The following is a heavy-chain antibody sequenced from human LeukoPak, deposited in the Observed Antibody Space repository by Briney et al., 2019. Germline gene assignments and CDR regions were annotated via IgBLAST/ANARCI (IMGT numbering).Heavy chain of an antibody. V-gene: IGHV3-48*03. CDR2: ICCWGSHI. CDR1: GFTFSSYE. D-gene: IGHD3-10*01. Sequence: GGSLILSCGASGFTFSSYEMNWVRQAPGMGLEWVSYICCWGSHIYYADSVKGRFTISRDNAKNSLYLQMNSLRAENTAVYYCARDLYYYGSGSYVPGLPDYWGQGTLVTVSS. CDR3: ARDLYYYGSGSYVPGLPDY. J-gene: IGHJ4*02.